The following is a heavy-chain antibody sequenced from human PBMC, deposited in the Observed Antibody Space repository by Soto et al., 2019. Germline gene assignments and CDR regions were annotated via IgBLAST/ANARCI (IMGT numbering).Heavy chain of an antibody. CDR3: AKTQEAMHTEMLKGIAN. CDR2: ILPIFGTP. CDR1: GGTFSNSA. J-gene: IGHJ4*02. V-gene: IGHV1-69*13. D-gene: IGHD3-16*01. Sequence: SVKVSCKASGGTFSNSAIIWVRQAPGQGLEWMGGILPIFGTPNYAQKFQGRLTISADEFSSTAYMELNILRSEDTAVYYCAKTQEAMHTEMLKGIANWGQGSLATVSS.